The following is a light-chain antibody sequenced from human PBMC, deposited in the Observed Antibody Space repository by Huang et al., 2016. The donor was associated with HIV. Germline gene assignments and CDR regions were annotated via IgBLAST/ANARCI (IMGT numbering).Light chain of an antibody. CDR3: QQRSNWPPWT. V-gene: IGKV3-11*01. Sequence: EIVLTQSPATLSLSPGERVTLSCRASQSVSSYLGWYQQKPGQAPRLLIYEASKRATGIPARFSGSGSGTDFTLTISSLEPEDFAVYYCQQRSNWPPWTFGQGTKVEIK. CDR1: QSVSSY. J-gene: IGKJ1*01. CDR2: EAS.